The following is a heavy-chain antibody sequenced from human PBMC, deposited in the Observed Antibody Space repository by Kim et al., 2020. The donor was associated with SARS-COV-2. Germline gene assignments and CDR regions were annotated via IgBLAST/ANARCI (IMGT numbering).Heavy chain of an antibody. CDR2: ISWNSGSI. J-gene: IGHJ4*02. V-gene: IGHV3-9*01. Sequence: GGSLRLSCAASGFTFDDYAMHWVRQAPGKGLEWVSGISWNSGSIGYVDSVKGRFTISRDNAKNSLYLQMNSLRAEDTALYYCAKISSGYAPGDYWGQGTLVTVSS. CDR3: AKISSGYAPGDY. D-gene: IGHD5-12*01. CDR1: GFTFDDYA.